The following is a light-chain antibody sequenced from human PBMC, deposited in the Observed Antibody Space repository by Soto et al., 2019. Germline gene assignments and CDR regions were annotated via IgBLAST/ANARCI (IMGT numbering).Light chain of an antibody. Sequence: EIVMTQSPGTLSLSPVERATLSCRASQSVSSSNLAWYQQKPGQAPRLLIYGASTRATGIPARFSGSGSGTEFTLTISSLQSEDFAVYYCQQYNNWPPLTFGGGTKVDIK. J-gene: IGKJ4*01. CDR1: QSVSSSN. CDR2: GAS. CDR3: QQYNNWPPLT. V-gene: IGKV3-15*01.